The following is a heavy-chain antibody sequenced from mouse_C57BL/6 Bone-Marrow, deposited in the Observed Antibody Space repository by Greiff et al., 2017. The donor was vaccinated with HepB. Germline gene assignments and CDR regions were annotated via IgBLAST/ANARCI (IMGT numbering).Heavy chain of an antibody. Sequence: EVKLVESGGGLVQPGGSLKLSCAASGFTFSDYYMYWVRQTPEKRLEWVAYISNGGGSTYYPDTVKGRFTISRDNAKNTLYLQMSRLKSEDTAMYYCARHGYYSNYVDWYFDVWGTGTTVTVSS. CDR2: ISNGGGST. V-gene: IGHV5-12*01. J-gene: IGHJ1*03. D-gene: IGHD2-5*01. CDR1: GFTFSDYY. CDR3: ARHGYYSNYVDWYFDV.